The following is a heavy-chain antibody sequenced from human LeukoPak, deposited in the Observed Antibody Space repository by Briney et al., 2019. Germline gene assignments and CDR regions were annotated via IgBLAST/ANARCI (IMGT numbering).Heavy chain of an antibody. D-gene: IGHD4-17*01. V-gene: IGHV1-46*01. CDR3: ARDSADYGDYDY. Sequence: VASVKVSCKASGYTFTSYFMHWVRQAPGQGLDWMGIINPSGGSTSYAQKFQGRVTMTRDTSTSTVYMELSSLRSEDTAVCYCARDSADYGDYDYWGQGTLVTVSS. CDR2: INPSGGST. J-gene: IGHJ4*02. CDR1: GYTFTSYF.